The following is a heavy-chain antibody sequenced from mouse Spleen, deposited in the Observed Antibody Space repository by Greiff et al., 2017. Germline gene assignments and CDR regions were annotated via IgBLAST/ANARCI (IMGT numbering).Heavy chain of an antibody. V-gene: IGHV1-53*01. CDR2: INPSNGGT. CDR1: GYTFISYW. CDR3: ARYYYRGFFDY. J-gene: IGHJ2*01. Sequence: VQLQQPGTELVKPGASVKLSCKASGYTFISYWMHWVKQRPGQGLEWIGNINPSNGGTNYNEKFKNKATLTVDKSSNTAYMQLSSLTSEDSAVYYCARYYYRGFFDYWGQGTTLTVSS. D-gene: IGHD2-14*01.